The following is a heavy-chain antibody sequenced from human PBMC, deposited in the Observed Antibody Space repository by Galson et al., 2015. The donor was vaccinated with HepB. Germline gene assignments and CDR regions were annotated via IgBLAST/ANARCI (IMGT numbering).Heavy chain of an antibody. CDR2: ISSSSSTI. Sequence: SLRLSCAASGFTFSSYSMNWVRQAPGKGLEWVSYISSSSSTIYYADSVKSRFTISRDNAKNSLYLQMNSLRAEDTAVYYCAREHYYDSSGYYNAFDIWGQGTMVTVSS. D-gene: IGHD3-22*01. V-gene: IGHV3-48*01. J-gene: IGHJ3*02. CDR1: GFTFSSYS. CDR3: AREHYYDSSGYYNAFDI.